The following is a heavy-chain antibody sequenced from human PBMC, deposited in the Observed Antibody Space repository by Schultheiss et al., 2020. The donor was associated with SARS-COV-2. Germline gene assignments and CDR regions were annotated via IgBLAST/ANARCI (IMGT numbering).Heavy chain of an antibody. Sequence: GGSLRLSCAASGFTFSRYGMHWVRQAPGKGLEWVSLIYSGDSTYYADSVKGRFTISRDNSKNTLYLQMNSLRAEDTAVYYCAREDWFDPWGQGTLVTVSS. J-gene: IGHJ5*02. CDR2: IYSGDST. V-gene: IGHV3-NL1*01. CDR1: GFTFSRYG. CDR3: AREDWFDP.